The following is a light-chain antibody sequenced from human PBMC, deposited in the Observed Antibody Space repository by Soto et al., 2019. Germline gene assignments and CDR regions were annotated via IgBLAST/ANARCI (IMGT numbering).Light chain of an antibody. J-gene: IGLJ1*01. CDR2: GAS. CDR1: SSDVGGYNY. CDR3: SSYTSSSPYV. Sequence: QSVLTQPASVSGSPGQSITISCTGTSSDVGGYNYVSWYQQHPGKAPKLMIYGASNRPSGVSNRFSGSKSGNTASLTISGLQAEDEADYYCSSYTSSSPYVFGTGTKVTVL. V-gene: IGLV2-14*01.